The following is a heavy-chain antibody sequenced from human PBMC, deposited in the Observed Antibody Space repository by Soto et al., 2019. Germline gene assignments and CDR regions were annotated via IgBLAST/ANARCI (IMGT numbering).Heavy chain of an antibody. J-gene: IGHJ6*04. CDR1: GASISNYY. Sequence: PSETLSLTCTVSGASISNYYWSWIRQPPGKGLEWIGYIYYSGSTYYSPSLKSRVTISVDTSKNQFSLKLSSVTAADTAVYYCARLVAEGNVWGKGTTVTVSS. D-gene: IGHD2-15*01. CDR3: ARLVAEGNV. CDR2: IYYSGST. V-gene: IGHV4-59*08.